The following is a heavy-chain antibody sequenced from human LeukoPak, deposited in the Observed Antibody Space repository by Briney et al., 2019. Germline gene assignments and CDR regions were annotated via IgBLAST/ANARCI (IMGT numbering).Heavy chain of an antibody. CDR2: TYYRSKWYN. CDR3: ATNHGTGTGGFDI. V-gene: IGHV6-1*01. J-gene: IGHJ3*02. D-gene: IGHD2-8*02. CDR1: GDSVSSNSAA. Sequence: SQTLSLTCAISGDSVSSNSAAWNWIRQSPSRGLEWLGRTYYRSKWYNDYAVSVKSRITINPETSKNQFSLHLNSVTPEDTAVYYCATNHGTGTGGFDIWGQGTVVTVSS.